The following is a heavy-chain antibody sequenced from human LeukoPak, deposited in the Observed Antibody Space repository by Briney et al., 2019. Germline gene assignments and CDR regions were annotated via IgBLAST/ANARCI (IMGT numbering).Heavy chain of an antibody. J-gene: IGHJ4*02. Sequence: ASVKVSCTASGYTFTSYGITWVRLAPGQGLEWMGWISAYNGNTNYAQMFQGRVILTTDTSTNTAYMELRSLRAEDTAVYYCATVFSSSNEFFDYWGQGALVTVSS. CDR2: ISAYNGNT. D-gene: IGHD2-2*01. CDR1: GYTFTSYG. CDR3: ATVFSSSNEFFDY. V-gene: IGHV1-18*01.